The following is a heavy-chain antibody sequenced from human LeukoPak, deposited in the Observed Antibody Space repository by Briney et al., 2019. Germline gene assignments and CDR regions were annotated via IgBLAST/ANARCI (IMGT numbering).Heavy chain of an antibody. J-gene: IGHJ6*02. D-gene: IGHD5-12*01. Sequence: GGSLRLSCTASGFTFSSYWMSWVRQAPGKGLEWVANIKQDGSEKNYVDSVKGRFTISRDNAKNSMSLQMNSLRAEDTAVYYCARARLGYSGYGSIMDVWGQGTTVTVSS. CDR3: ARARLGYSGYGSIMDV. V-gene: IGHV3-7*01. CDR1: GFTFSSYW. CDR2: IKQDGSEK.